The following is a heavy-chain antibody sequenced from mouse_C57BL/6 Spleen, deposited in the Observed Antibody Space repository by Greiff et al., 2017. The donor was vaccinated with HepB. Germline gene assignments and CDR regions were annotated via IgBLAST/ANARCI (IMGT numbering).Heavy chain of an antibody. CDR3: VRDRDYYGSSWYFDV. CDR1: GFTFNTYA. Sequence: EVQGVESGGGLVQPKGSLKLSCAASGFTFNTYAMHWVRQAPGKGLEWVARIRSKSSNYATYYADSVKDRFTISRDDSQSMLYLQMNNLKTEETAVYYCVRDRDYYGSSWYFDVWGTGTTVTVSS. CDR2: IRSKSSNYAT. V-gene: IGHV10-3*01. D-gene: IGHD1-1*01. J-gene: IGHJ1*03.